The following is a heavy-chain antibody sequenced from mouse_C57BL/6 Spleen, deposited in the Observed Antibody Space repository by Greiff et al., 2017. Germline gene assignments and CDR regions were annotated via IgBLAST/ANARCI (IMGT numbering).Heavy chain of an antibody. CDR1: GYTFTSYW. J-gene: IGHJ1*03. CDR3: ARPLLFDWYFDV. CDR2: IYPGSGST. D-gene: IGHD2-10*01. Sequence: VQLQQPGAELVKPGASVKMSCKASGYTFTSYWITWVKQRPGQGLEWIGDIYPGSGSTNYNEKFKSKATLTVDTSSSTAYMQLSSLTSEDSAVYYCARPLLFDWYFDVWGTGTTVTVSS. V-gene: IGHV1-55*01.